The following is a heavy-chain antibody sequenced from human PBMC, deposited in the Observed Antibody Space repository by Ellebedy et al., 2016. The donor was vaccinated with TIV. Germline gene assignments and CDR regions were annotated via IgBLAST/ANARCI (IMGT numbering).Heavy chain of an antibody. CDR1: GFSFRSYW. Sequence: PGGSLRLSCAASGFSFRSYWMSWVRQAPGKGLEWVANIYQDGSKRFYVDSVKGRFTISRDNVNNLLFLQMNSLRAEDTAMYYCARRGSYGDYAVQINSWIGSWGQGTLVTVSS. CDR3: ARRGSYGDYAVQINSWIGS. CDR2: IYQDGSKR. J-gene: IGHJ5*01. D-gene: IGHD4-17*01. V-gene: IGHV3-7*01.